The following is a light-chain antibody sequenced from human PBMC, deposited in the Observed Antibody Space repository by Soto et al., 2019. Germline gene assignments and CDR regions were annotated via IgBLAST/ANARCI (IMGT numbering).Light chain of an antibody. Sequence: QSALTQPPSASGTPGQRVTISCSGSSSNLGSNTVNWYQQLPGTAPKLLIYSNNQRPSGVPDRFSGSKSGTSASLAISGLQSEDEADYYCAAWDDSLNGPVFGGGTKVTVL. CDR2: SNN. J-gene: IGLJ2*01. CDR3: AAWDDSLNGPV. V-gene: IGLV1-44*01. CDR1: SSNLGSNT.